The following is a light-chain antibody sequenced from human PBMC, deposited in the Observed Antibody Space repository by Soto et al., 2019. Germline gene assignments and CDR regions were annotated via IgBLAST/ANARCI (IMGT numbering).Light chain of an antibody. CDR1: QSVSSN. V-gene: IGKV3-15*01. CDR2: GAS. Sequence: EIVMTQSPATLSVSPGERATLSCRASQSVSSNLAWYQQKPGQAPRLLIYGASTRATGIPARFSGSRSGTVFTLIISSLQSEDFAVYYCQQYNNWPLTFGGGTKVDIK. CDR3: QQYNNWPLT. J-gene: IGKJ4*02.